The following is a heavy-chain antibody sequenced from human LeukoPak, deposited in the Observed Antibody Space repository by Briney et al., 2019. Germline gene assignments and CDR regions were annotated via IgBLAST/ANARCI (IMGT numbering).Heavy chain of an antibody. Sequence: GGSLRLSCAASGFTFSSYAMSWVRQAPGKGLQWVSSISGSGGNTYYVESVKGRFTISRDNSKNTLYLQMNGLRAEETAVYYCTKVRSGSYYGDAFDIWGQGTMVTVSS. CDR3: TKVRSGSYYGDAFDI. J-gene: IGHJ3*02. D-gene: IGHD3-10*01. V-gene: IGHV3-23*01. CDR2: ISGSGGNT. CDR1: GFTFSSYA.